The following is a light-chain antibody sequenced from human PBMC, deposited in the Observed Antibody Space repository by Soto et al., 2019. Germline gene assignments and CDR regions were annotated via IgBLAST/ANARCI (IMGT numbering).Light chain of an antibody. CDR2: LGS. J-gene: IGKJ3*01. Sequence: DIVMTQSPLSLPVTPGEPASISCRSSQSLLHSNGYNYLDWYLQKPGQSPQLLIYLGSNRASGVPDRFSGTGSGTDSTLNLGRVEAEDVGVSYCMSLGFTFGAGTKVYIK. CDR1: QSLLHSNGYNY. V-gene: IGKV2-28*01. CDR3: MSLGFT.